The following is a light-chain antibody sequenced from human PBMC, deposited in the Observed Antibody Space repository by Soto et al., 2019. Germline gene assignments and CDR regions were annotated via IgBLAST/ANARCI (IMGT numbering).Light chain of an antibody. CDR2: WAS. Sequence: DIVMTQSPDSLAVSLGERATINCKSIQSVLYNSNSKNYLAWYQQKPGQPPKLLIYWASTRESGVPDRFSGSGSGTDFTLTISSLQAEDVAVYYCQQYYSTPQTFGQGTKVDIK. CDR3: QQYYSTPQT. CDR1: QSVLYNSNSKNY. V-gene: IGKV4-1*01. J-gene: IGKJ1*01.